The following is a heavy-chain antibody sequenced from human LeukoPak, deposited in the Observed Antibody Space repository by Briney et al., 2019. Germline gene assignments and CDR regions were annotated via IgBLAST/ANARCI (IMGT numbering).Heavy chain of an antibody. V-gene: IGHV3-21*01. CDR1: GFTSSDYS. D-gene: IGHD3-3*01. Sequence: GGSLRLSCAASGFTSSDYSMHWVRQAPGKGLEWVSTISSNNYIYYGDSVKGRFTISRDNAKNSLYLQMNSLRVEDTAVYYCTRDLGLYDFKYWGQGTLVTVSS. CDR3: TRDLGLYDFKY. J-gene: IGHJ4*02. CDR2: ISSNNYI.